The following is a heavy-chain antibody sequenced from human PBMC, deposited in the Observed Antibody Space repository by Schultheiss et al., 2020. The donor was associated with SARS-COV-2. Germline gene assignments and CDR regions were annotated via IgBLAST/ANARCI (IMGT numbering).Heavy chain of an antibody. V-gene: IGHV1-2*06. CDR1: GFTFSTSA. CDR3: ASGWGHDYGGY. D-gene: IGHD4-17*01. CDR2: INPNSGGT. Sequence: ASVKVSCKASGFTFSTSAVQWVRQARGQGLEWMGRINPNSGGTNYAQKFQGRVTMTRDTSISIAYMEVSRLRSDDTAVYYCASGWGHDYGGYWGQGTLVTVSS. J-gene: IGHJ4*02.